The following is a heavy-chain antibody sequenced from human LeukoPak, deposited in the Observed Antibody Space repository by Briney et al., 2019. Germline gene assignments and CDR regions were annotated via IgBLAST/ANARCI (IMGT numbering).Heavy chain of an antibody. CDR1: GFTFASYT. CDR2: ISGSGSTT. CDR3: AKARYCSGGVCYCDY. D-gene: IGHD2-8*02. J-gene: IGHJ4*02. V-gene: IGHV3-23*01. Sequence: GGSLRLSCAASGFTFASYTITWVRQAPGKGLEWVSSISGSGSTTYYAEFVKGRFTISRDNSKNTLSLQMNSLRSDDTAVYYCAKARYCSGGVCYCDYWGQGTLVTVSS.